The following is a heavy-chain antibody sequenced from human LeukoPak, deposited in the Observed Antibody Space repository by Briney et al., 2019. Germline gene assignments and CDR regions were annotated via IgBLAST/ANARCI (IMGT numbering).Heavy chain of an antibody. V-gene: IGHV4-39*01. CDR1: GGSISSRNYY. CDR3: ARHIVAGTVYVLYYYYYAMDV. Sequence: KASETLSLICTVSGGSISSRNYYWGWIRQPPGKGLEWIGSIYYSGSTYYNPSLKSRATISVDTSKNQFSLRLSSATAADTAVYYCARHIVAGTVYVLYYYYYAMDVWGQGTTVTISS. J-gene: IGHJ6*02. CDR2: IYYSGST. D-gene: IGHD6-19*01.